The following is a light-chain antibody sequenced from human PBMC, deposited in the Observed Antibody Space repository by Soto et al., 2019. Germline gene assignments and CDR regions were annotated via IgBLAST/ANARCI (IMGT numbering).Light chain of an antibody. CDR3: QQYGSSPAGT. CDR2: GAS. V-gene: IGKV3-20*01. CDR1: QSVSSSY. Sequence: ETVLTQSPGTLSLSPGERATLSCRASQSVSSSYLAWYQQKPGQAPRLLIYGASSRATGIPDRFSGSGSGTDFTLTISRLEPEDFAVYYCQQYGSSPAGTFGQGTKVEIK. J-gene: IGKJ1*01.